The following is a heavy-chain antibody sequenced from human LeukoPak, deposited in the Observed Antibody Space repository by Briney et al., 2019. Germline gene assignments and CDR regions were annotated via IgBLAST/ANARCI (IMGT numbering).Heavy chain of an antibody. CDR1: GGSISSYY. CDR3: ARAGYSSGWYNFDY. CDR2: ICYSGST. D-gene: IGHD6-19*01. V-gene: IGHV4-59*01. Sequence: SETLSLTCTVSGGSISSYYWSWIRQPPGKGLEWMGYICYSGSTNYNPSLKSRVTISVDTSKNQFSLQLSSVTAADTAVYYCARAGYSSGWYNFDYWGQGTLVTVSS. J-gene: IGHJ4*02.